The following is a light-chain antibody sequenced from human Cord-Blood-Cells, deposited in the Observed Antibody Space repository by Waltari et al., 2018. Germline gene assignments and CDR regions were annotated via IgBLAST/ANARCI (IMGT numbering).Light chain of an antibody. CDR2: EVS. Sequence: QSALPQPPSASGSPGQSLTLSCTGPSREVGGYNYVSWYQQHPGKAPKLMIYEVSKRPSGVPDRFSGSKSGNTASLTVSGLQAEDEADYYCSSYAGSNNPYVFGTGTKVTVL. V-gene: IGLV2-8*01. CDR3: SSYAGSNNPYV. CDR1: SREVGGYNY. J-gene: IGLJ1*01.